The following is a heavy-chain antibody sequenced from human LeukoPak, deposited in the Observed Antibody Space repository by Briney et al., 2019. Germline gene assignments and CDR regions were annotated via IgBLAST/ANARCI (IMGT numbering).Heavy chain of an antibody. Sequence: GESLKISCKVFGYSFTKYWIGWVRQMPGKGLEWMGIIYPDYSETTYSPSFQGQVTMSVDKSINTAYLQWNSLRASDTAMYYCARHTDGNDSDAFDIWGQGTMVAVSS. CDR2: IYPDYSET. J-gene: IGHJ3*02. V-gene: IGHV5-51*01. CDR1: GYSFTKYW. CDR3: ARHTDGNDSDAFDI. D-gene: IGHD2-8*02.